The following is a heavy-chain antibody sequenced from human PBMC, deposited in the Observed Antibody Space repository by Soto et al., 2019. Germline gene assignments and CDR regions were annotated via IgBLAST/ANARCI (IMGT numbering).Heavy chain of an antibody. D-gene: IGHD6-13*01. CDR2: ISDSSGTT. Sequence: PGGPLRLSFQPPGSIFSTYSMNWVRRAPGKGLEWISSISDSSGTTYYADSVRGRFTISRDNAQNSLSLQMNSLRAEDAAVYYCARCIATFCIADFDIWGQGTMVTVSS. V-gene: IGHV3-48*01. CDR3: ARCIATFCIADFDI. CDR1: GSIFSTYS. J-gene: IGHJ3*02.